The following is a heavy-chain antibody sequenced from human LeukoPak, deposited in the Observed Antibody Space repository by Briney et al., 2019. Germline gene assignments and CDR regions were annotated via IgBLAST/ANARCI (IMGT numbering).Heavy chain of an antibody. CDR1: GYTFTSYY. D-gene: IGHD3-10*01. CDR2: INPSGGST. J-gene: IGHJ4*02. CDR3: ARGPGTNIDY. Sequence: PGASVKVSCKASGYTFTSYYVHWVRQAPGPGLEWMGMINPSGGSTTYSQKFQGRITMARGTSTSTVYMELSSLRSEDTAVYYCARGPGTNIDYWGQGTLVTVSS. V-gene: IGHV1-46*01.